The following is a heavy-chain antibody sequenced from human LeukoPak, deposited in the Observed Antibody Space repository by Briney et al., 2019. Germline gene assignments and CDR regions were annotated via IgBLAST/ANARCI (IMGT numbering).Heavy chain of an antibody. CDR3: AKTSGGDYYGSGSYYFDY. V-gene: IGHV3-7*03. CDR2: IKQDGSEK. J-gene: IGHJ4*02. D-gene: IGHD3-10*01. CDR1: GLSFSSYW. Sequence: GGSLRLSCAASGLSFSSYWMSWVRQAPGKGLEWVANIKQDGSEKYYVDSVKGRFTISRDNAKNSLFLQMNSLRAEDTALYYCAKTSGGDYYGSGSYYFDYWGQGTLVTVSS.